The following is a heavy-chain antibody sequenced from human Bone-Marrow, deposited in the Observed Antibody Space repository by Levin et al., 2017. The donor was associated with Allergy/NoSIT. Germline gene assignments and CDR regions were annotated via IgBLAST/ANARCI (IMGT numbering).Heavy chain of an antibody. V-gene: IGHV4-39*01. CDR2: IYYSGST. D-gene: IGHD6-19*01. Sequence: SETLSLTCTVSGGSISSSSYYWGWIRQPPGKGLEWIGSIYYSGSTYYNPSLKSRVTISVDTSKNQFSLKLSSVTAADTAVYYCARRSAVAGSFDYWGQGTLVTVSS. CDR1: GGSISSSSYY. CDR3: ARRSAVAGSFDY. J-gene: IGHJ4*02.